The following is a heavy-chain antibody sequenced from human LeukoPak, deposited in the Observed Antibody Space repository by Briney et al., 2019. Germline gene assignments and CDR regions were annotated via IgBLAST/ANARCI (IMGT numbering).Heavy chain of an antibody. CDR2: ISESSSHR. CDR1: RFIFSCYS. V-gene: IGHV3-21*06. CDR3: ARDRAALARIGGMDV. D-gene: IGHD5-12*01. Sequence: KFGGPLRHSCEACRFIFSCYSLHWVRPAPGRGLEWLAYISESSSHRYYADSVKGRFTISRDNAKNSLYLEMSGRRAEDRATYYWARDRAALARIGGMDVWGQGTTLTVSS. J-gene: IGHJ6*02.